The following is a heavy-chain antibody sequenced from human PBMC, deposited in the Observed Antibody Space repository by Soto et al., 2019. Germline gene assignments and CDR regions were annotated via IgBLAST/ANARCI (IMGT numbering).Heavy chain of an antibody. CDR2: IYYSGST. CDR3: ARQIRWPGGLFDY. D-gene: IGHD4-17*01. J-gene: IGHJ4*02. V-gene: IGHV4-61*01. Sequence: QVQLQESGPGLVKPSETLSLTCTVSGGSVSSGTDYGSWIRQPPWKGLEWIGYIYYSGSTNYNPSLKGRVTISVDTSKNQFSLKLSSVTAADTAVYYCARQIRWPGGLFDYWGQGTLVTVSS. CDR1: GGSVSSGTDY.